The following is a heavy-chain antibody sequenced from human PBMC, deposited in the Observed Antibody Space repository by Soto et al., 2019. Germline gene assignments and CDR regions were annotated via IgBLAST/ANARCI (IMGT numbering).Heavy chain of an antibody. J-gene: IGHJ5*02. V-gene: IGHV1-69*02. D-gene: IGHD3-10*01. CDR1: GGTLSSYN. CDR3: ARCGSYRSGRMIRGVAP. Sequence: QVQLVQSGAEVKKPGSSVKVSCKASGGTLSSYNISWGRQAPGQGLEWMGRISPILVIANYAQKFQGRVTITADKSTITSYMDLSSLRSEDKAVYSCARCGSYRSGRMIRGVAPWGQGSLVTVAS. CDR2: ISPILVIA.